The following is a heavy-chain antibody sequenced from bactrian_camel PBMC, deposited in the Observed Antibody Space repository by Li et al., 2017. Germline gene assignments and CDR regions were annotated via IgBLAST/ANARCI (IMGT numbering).Heavy chain of an antibody. J-gene: IGHJ4*01. Sequence: HVQLVESGGGAVQSGGSLRLSCRSSGYTEMTRRMYCMGWFRRSAGGQREEVATIDSAGSTTYADSVKRRFTISRDNAKNTLYLKLNSLKTEDTAMYYCAKALGGGSYYTGEYGYWGQGTQVTVS. CDR3: AKALGGGSYYTGEYGY. CDR2: IDSAGST. D-gene: IGHD2*01. CDR1: GYTEMTRRMYC. V-gene: IGHV3S53*01.